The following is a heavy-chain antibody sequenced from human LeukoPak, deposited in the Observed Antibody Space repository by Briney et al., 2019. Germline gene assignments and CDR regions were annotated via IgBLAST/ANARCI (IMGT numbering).Heavy chain of an antibody. V-gene: IGHV3-23*01. J-gene: IGHJ4*02. CDR2: ISGSGGST. Sequence: GGSLRRSCAASGFTFNSYALSGVPQAPGKGREGVSAISGSGGSTYYADSVKGRFTISRGNSKNTLYLQMNSLRAEDTAVYYCAKVTSIAVFDYWGQGTLVTVSS. CDR3: AKVTSIAVFDY. D-gene: IGHD6-19*01. CDR1: GFTFNSYA.